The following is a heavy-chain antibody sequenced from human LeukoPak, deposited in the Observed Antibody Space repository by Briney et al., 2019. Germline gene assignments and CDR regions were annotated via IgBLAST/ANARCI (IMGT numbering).Heavy chain of an antibody. J-gene: IGHJ4*02. CDR2: INHSGST. Sequence: SETLSLTCAVYGGSFSGYYWSWIRQPPGKGLEWIGEINHSGSTNYNPSLKSRVTMSVDTSKNQFSLKLSSVTAADTAVYYCARVPLKDYFDYWGQGTLVTVSS. CDR1: GGSFSGYY. CDR3: ARVPLKDYFDY. V-gene: IGHV4-34*01.